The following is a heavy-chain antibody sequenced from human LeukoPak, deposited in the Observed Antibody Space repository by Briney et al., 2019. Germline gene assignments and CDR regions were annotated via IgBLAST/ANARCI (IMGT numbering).Heavy chain of an antibody. D-gene: IGHD3-10*01. J-gene: IGHJ4*02. V-gene: IGHV3-23*01. CDR2: IRGSGEST. CDR1: GFTVSSNH. CDR3: AKDRISYTTSPGELSH. Sequence: PGGSLRLSCVASGFTVSSNHMNWVRQAPGKGLEWVSTIRGSGESTHYADSVQGRFTISRDNSLYTVYLQMDSLRGDDTAVYYCAKDRISYTTSPGELSHWGQGTLVIVSS.